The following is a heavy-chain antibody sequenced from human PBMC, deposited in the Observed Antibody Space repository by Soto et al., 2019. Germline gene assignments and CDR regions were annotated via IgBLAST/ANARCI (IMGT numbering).Heavy chain of an antibody. CDR2: IYYSGST. CDR3: AGRRYAYYFDY. CDR1: GGSISSSSYY. Sequence: SETLSLTCTVSGGSISSSSYYWGWIRQPPGKGLEWIGSIYYSGSTYYNPSLKSRVTISVDTSKNQFSLKLSSVTAADTAVYYCAGRRYAYYFDYWGQGTLVTVSS. J-gene: IGHJ4*02. D-gene: IGHD2-8*01. V-gene: IGHV4-39*01.